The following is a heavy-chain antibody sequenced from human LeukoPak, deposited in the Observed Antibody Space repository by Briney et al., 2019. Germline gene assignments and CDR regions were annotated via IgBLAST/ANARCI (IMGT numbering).Heavy chain of an antibody. J-gene: IGHJ4*02. V-gene: IGHV3-74*01. CDR1: GFTFSSAW. D-gene: IGHD1-26*01. CDR2: ITDDATT. Sequence: GGSLRLSCAASGFTFSSAWMHWVSHAPGTGLVWVSRITDDATTTYADSVRGRFTISRDNAKNILYLQMNSLRAEDTAVYYCVRDRVGPDYWGQGTLVTVSS. CDR3: VRDRVGPDY.